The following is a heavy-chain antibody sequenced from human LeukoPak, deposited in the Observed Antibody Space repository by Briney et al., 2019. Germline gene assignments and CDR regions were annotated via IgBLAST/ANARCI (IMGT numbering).Heavy chain of an antibody. CDR2: ISGSGENT. J-gene: IGHJ3*02. CDR1: GFTFSSYA. V-gene: IGHV3-23*01. CDR3: ASQGRGAFDI. D-gene: IGHD3-10*01. Sequence: GGSLRLSCAASGFTFSSYAMSWVRQAPGKGLEWVSGISGSGENTYYADSVKGRFNISRDSSKNTLYLQMSSLRVEDTAVYYCASQGRGAFDIWGQGTMVTVSS.